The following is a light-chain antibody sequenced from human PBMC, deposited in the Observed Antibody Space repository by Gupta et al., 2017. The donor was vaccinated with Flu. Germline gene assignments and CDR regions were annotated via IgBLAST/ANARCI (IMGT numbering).Light chain of an antibody. J-gene: IGKJ2*03. Sequence: EIVLTQSPGTLSLSPGERATLSCRASESIISNYLVWYQHKSGQAPRLLIYDASNRATGIPDRFSGTGSGTDFTLTISRLEPEDFAVFYCQQYASAPYSFGQETKLDIK. CDR3: QQYASAPYS. CDR1: ESIISNY. V-gene: IGKV3-20*01. CDR2: DAS.